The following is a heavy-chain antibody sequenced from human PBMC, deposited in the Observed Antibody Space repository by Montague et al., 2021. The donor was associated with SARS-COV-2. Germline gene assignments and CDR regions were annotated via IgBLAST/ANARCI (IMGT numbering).Heavy chain of an antibody. CDR3: ARVRYYGSGTSLGMDV. V-gene: IGHV4-34*01. CDR1: GGSFSGYY. J-gene: IGHJ6*02. Sequence: TLSLTCAVYGGSFSGYYWSWIRQPPGKGLEWIGEINHSGSTNYNPSLKSRVTISVDTSKNQFSLKLSSVTAADTAVYYCARVRYYGSGTSLGMDVWGQGPTVTVSS. CDR2: INHSGST. D-gene: IGHD3-10*01.